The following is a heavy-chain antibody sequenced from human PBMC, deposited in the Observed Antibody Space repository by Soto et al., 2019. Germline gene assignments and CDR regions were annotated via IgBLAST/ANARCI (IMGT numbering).Heavy chain of an antibody. CDR1: GFTFSSYG. D-gene: IGHD5-18*01. Sequence: PGGSLRLSCAASGFTFSSYGMHWVRQAPGKGLEWVAVISYDGSNKYYADSVKGRFTISRDNSKNTLYLQMNSLRAEDMAVYYCAKVLGYSSYYYYGMDVWGQGTTVTVSS. CDR2: ISYDGSNK. J-gene: IGHJ6*02. V-gene: IGHV3-30*18. CDR3: AKVLGYSSYYYYGMDV.